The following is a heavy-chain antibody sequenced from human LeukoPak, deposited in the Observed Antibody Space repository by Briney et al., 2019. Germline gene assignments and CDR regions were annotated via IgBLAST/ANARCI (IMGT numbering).Heavy chain of an antibody. CDR3: ARVSPTIFGVLAHNWFDP. D-gene: IGHD3-3*01. V-gene: IGHV4-4*07. CDR2: IYTSGST. Sequence: SETVSLTCTVSGGSISSYYWSWIRQPAGKGLEWIGRIYTSGSTNYNPSLKSRVTMSVDTSKNQFSLKLSSVTAADTAVYYCARVSPTIFGVLAHNWFDPWGQGTLVTVSS. J-gene: IGHJ5*02. CDR1: GGSISSYY.